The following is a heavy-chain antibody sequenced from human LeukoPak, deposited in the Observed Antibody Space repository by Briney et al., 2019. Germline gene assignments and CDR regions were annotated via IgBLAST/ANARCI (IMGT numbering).Heavy chain of an antibody. V-gene: IGHV1-18*01. D-gene: IGHD5-12*01. CDR1: GYTFITYG. CDR2: ISAYNGDT. Sequence: ASVKVSCKASGYTFITYGISWVRQAPGQGLEWMGWISAYNGDTNYAQKFQGRVTMTTDTSTSTAYMELRSLRSDDTAVYYCARGWDSGYVSFWGQGTLVTVSS. J-gene: IGHJ4*02. CDR3: ARGWDSGYVSF.